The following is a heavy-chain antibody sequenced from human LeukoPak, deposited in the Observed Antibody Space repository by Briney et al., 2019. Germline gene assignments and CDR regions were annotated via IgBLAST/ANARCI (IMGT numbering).Heavy chain of an antibody. CDR3: ARWELGIYYFDY. Sequence: SETLSLTCTVSGGSISSSSYFWGWIRQPPGKGLEWIGSIYYSGSTYYSPSLKSRVTISVDTSKNQFSLKLSSVTAADTAVYYCARWELGIYYFDYWGQGTLVTVSS. D-gene: IGHD7-27*01. CDR2: IYYSGST. CDR1: GGSISSSSYF. J-gene: IGHJ4*02. V-gene: IGHV4-39*01.